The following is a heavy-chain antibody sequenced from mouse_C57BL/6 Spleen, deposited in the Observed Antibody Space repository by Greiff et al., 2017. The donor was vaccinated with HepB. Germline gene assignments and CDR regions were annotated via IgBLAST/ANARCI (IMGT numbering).Heavy chain of an antibody. V-gene: IGHV1-4*01. CDR1: GYTFTSYT. Sequence: QVHVKQSGAELARPGASVKMSCKASGYTFTSYTMHWVKQRPGQGLEWIGYINPSSGYTKYNQKFKDKATLTADKSSSTAYMQLSSLTSEDSAVYYCARGNYPYYFDYWGQGTTLTVSS. D-gene: IGHD1-1*02. J-gene: IGHJ2*01. CDR3: ARGNYPYYFDY. CDR2: INPSSGYT.